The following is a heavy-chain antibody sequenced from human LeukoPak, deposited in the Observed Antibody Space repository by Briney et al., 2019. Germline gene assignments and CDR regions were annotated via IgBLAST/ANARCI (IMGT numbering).Heavy chain of an antibody. CDR1: GYTFTGYY. CDR2: INPNSGGT. Sequence: ASVKVSCKASGYTFTGYYMHWVGQAPGQGLEWMGWINPNSGGTNYAQKFQGRVTMTRDTSISTAYMELSRLRSDDTAVYYCASQEAVAGKNWFDPWGQGTLVTVSS. V-gene: IGHV1-2*02. CDR3: ASQEAVAGKNWFDP. J-gene: IGHJ5*02. D-gene: IGHD6-19*01.